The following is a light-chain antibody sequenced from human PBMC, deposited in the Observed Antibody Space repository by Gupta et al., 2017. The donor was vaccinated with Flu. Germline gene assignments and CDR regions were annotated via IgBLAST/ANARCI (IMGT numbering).Light chain of an antibody. CDR1: QSVLYSFYNKNY. V-gene: IGKV4-1*01. CDR2: WAS. CDR3: QQDYRAPLT. J-gene: IGKJ4*01. Sequence: DIVITQSPESLAVSLGERATINCKSSQSVLYSFYNKNYLTWYQQKPGQPPKLLIYWASTRESGVPDRFSGSGSGTDYTLTISRLQAEDVALYYCQQDYRAPLTFGGGTKVEIK.